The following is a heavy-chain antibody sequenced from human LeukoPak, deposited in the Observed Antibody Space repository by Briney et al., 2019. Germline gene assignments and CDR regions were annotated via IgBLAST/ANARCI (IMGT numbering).Heavy chain of an antibody. V-gene: IGHV3-33*01. CDR2: IWYDGSNK. CDR3: ARDLDYGDEIPDY. J-gene: IGHJ4*02. Sequence: PGRSLRLSCAAFGFTFSSYGMHWVRQAPGKGLEWVAVIWYDGSNKYYADSVKGRFTISRDNSKNTLYLQMNSLRAEDTAVYYCARDLDYGDEIPDYWGQGTLVTVSS. D-gene: IGHD4-17*01. CDR1: GFTFSSYG.